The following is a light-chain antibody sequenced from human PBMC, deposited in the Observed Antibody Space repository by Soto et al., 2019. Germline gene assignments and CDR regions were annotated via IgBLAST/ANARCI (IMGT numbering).Light chain of an antibody. J-gene: IGKJ4*01. CDR2: DAC. CDR1: QGISSA. CDR3: QQFNNYRGTT. V-gene: IGKV1D-13*01. Sequence: AIQLTQSPSSLSASVGDRVTITCRASQGISSALAWYQQKPGKAPKLLIYDACSLESGVPSRFSGSGSGTDFTLTISSLQPEDFATYYCQQFNNYRGTTFGGGTKVEIK.